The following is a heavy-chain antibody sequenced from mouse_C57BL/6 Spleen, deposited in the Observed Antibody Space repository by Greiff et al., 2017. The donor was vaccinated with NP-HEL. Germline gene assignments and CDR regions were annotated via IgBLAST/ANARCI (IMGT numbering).Heavy chain of an antibody. Sequence: VQLQQPGTELVKPGASVKLSCKASGYTFTSSWLPWVKQRPGQGLEWIGNINPSNGGTNYNEKFKSNATLTVDNSSSPAYMQLSSLTSEDSAVYYCASFITTVVGGYFEVWGTGTTVTVSS. CDR1: GYTFTSSW. J-gene: IGHJ1*03. CDR2: INPSNGGT. D-gene: IGHD1-1*01. CDR3: ASFITTVVGGYFEV. V-gene: IGHV1-53*01.